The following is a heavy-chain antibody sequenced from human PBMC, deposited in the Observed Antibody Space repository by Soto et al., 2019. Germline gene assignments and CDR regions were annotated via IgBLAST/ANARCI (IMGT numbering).Heavy chain of an antibody. CDR3: AKNGCSSPACYPYYYYVDV. Sequence: EVQLLESGGGLVQPGGSLRLSCAASGFRLSDSAVSWVRQAPGKGLEWVSSLTVTGDSAFYSDSVKGRFTISRDISKSTLYLKMHSLRAEDTAVYYCAKNGCSSPACYPYYYYVDVWGRGTTVTVSS. CDR2: LTVTGDSA. V-gene: IGHV3-23*01. D-gene: IGHD2-15*01. J-gene: IGHJ6*03. CDR1: GFRLSDSA.